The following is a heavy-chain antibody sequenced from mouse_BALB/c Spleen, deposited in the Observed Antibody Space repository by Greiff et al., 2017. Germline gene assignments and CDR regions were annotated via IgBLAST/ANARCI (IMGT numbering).Heavy chain of an antibody. D-gene: IGHD1-1*02. CDR1: GFNIKDTY. J-gene: IGHJ3*01. CDR2: IDPANGNT. V-gene: IGHV14-3*02. Sequence: VHVKQSGAELVKPGASVKLSCTASGFNIKDTYMHWVKQRPEQGLEWIGRIDPANGNTKYDPKFQGKATITADTSSNTAYLQLSSLTSEDTAVYYCARPYGPLEFAYWGQGTLVTVSA. CDR3: ARPYGPLEFAY.